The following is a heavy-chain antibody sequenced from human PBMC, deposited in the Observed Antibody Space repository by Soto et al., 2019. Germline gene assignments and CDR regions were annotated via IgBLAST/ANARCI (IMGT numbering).Heavy chain of an antibody. Sequence: QVQLQQWGAGLLKPSETLSLTCAVYVGSFSGYYWSWIRQPPGKGLEWIGEINHSGSTNYNPSLKSRVTISVDTSKNQFSLKLSSVTAADTAVYYCARAAAGRTPNWFDPWGQGTLVTVSS. CDR2: INHSGST. V-gene: IGHV4-34*01. CDR1: VGSFSGYY. CDR3: ARAAAGRTPNWFDP. J-gene: IGHJ5*02. D-gene: IGHD6-13*01.